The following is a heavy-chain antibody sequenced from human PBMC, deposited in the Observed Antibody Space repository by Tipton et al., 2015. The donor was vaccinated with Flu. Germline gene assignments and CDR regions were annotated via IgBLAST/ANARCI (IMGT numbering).Heavy chain of an antibody. CDR2: IHYSGSP. V-gene: IGHV4-38-2*02. J-gene: IGHJ4*02. CDR1: GDSMRRDYF. Sequence: TLSLTCTVSGDSMRRDYFWGWIRQAPGKGLEWIGNIHYSGSPHYNPSLKSRVTISIDTSRNQVSLKLSSLTAADTAVYYCARKVTEPPHNSNYIDSWGQGTLVTVSS. CDR3: ARKVTEPPHNSNYIDS. D-gene: IGHD1-14*01.